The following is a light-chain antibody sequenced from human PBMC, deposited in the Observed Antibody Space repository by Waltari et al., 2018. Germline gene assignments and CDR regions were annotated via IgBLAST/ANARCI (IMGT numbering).Light chain of an antibody. Sequence: DIQMTQSPSSLSASVGDRVTITCQASQDTSNYLNWYQQKPGKAPKLLNYDASNLETGVPSRFRGNGSGTDFTFTISSLQPEDIATYFCQQYDNLVFTFGPGTKVDIK. V-gene: IGKV1-33*01. CDR2: DAS. J-gene: IGKJ3*01. CDR1: QDTSNY. CDR3: QQYDNLVFT.